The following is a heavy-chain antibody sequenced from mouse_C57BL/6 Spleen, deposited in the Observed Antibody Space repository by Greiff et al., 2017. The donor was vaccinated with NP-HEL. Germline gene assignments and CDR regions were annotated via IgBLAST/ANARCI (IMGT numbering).Heavy chain of an antibody. V-gene: IGHV1-69*01. D-gene: IGHD2-5*01. CDR1: GYTFTSYW. J-gene: IGHJ4*01. CDR3: ARRSNYGGMDY. CDR2: IDPSDSYT. Sequence: VQLQQSGAELVMPGASVKLSCKASGYTFTSYWMHWVKQRPGQGLEWIGEIDPSDSYTNYNQKFKGKSTLTVDKSSSTAYMQLSSLTSEDSAVYYCARRSNYGGMDYWGQGTSVTVSS.